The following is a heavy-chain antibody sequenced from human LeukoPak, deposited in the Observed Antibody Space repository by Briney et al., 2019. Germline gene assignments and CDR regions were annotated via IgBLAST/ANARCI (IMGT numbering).Heavy chain of an antibody. Sequence: PGESLRLSCAASGFTFSSYSMNWVRQAPGKGLEWVSYISSSSSTIYYADSVKGRFTISRDNAKNSLYLQMNSLRAEDTAVYYCARDTSDSSGYYDYWGQGTLVTVSS. CDR1: GFTFSSYS. D-gene: IGHD3-22*01. J-gene: IGHJ4*02. CDR2: ISSSSSTI. CDR3: ARDTSDSSGYYDY. V-gene: IGHV3-48*04.